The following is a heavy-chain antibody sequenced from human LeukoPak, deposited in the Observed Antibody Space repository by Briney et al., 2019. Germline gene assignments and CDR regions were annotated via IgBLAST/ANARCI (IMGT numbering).Heavy chain of an antibody. V-gene: IGHV1-8*01. CDR2: MNPNSGNT. Sequence: ASVKVSCKASGYTFTSYDINWVRQATGQGLEWMGWMNPNSGNTGYAQKFQGRVTMTRNTSISTAYMELGSLRSEDTAVYYCARAQRSPVVPAAKPATADYVYLYYFDYWGQGTLVTVSS. D-gene: IGHD2-2*01. CDR1: GYTFTSYD. CDR3: ARAQRSPVVPAAKPATADYVYLYYFDY. J-gene: IGHJ4*02.